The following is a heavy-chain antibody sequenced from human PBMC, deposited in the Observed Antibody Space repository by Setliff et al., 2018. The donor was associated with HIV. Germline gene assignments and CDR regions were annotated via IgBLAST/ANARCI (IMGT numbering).Heavy chain of an antibody. CDR2: INAYNGNT. Sequence: ASVKVSCKASGYTFTSYGITWVRQAPRQGLEWMGWINAYNGNTNYAQELQGRVTMTTDTSTSTVYMELRSLRSDDTAVYYCAREGYSGSYFNYYYYLDVWGKGTTVTVSS. CDR1: GYTFTSYG. J-gene: IGHJ6*03. V-gene: IGHV1-18*01. CDR3: AREGYSGSYFNYYYYLDV. D-gene: IGHD1-26*01.